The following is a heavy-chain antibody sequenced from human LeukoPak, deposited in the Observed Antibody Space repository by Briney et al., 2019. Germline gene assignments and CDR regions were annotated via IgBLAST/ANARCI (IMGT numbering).Heavy chain of an antibody. J-gene: IGHJ2*01. Sequence: SETLSLTCTVSGGSISSYDWSWIRQPAGERLEWIGRIYTRGSTNYNPSLKSRVIMSVDTSKNQFSLKLSSVTAADTAVYYCARVSSSWYQDWYFDLWGRGTLVTVSS. CDR2: IYTRGST. CDR3: ARVSSSWYQDWYFDL. CDR1: GGSISSYD. V-gene: IGHV4-4*07. D-gene: IGHD6-13*01.